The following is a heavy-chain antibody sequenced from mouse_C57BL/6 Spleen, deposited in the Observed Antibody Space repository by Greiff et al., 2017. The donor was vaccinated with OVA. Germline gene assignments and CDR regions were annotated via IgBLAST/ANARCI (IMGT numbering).Heavy chain of an antibody. V-gene: IGHV3-6*01. CDR3: ARDRGWVDY. Sequence: EVKLMESGPGLVKPSQSLSLTCSVTGYSITSGYYWNWIRQFPGNKLEWMGYISYDGSNNYNPSLKNRISITRDTSKNQFFLKLNSVTTEDTATYYCARDRGWVDYWGQGTTLTVSS. CDR2: ISYDGSN. J-gene: IGHJ2*01. CDR1: GYSITSGYY. D-gene: IGHD3-3*01.